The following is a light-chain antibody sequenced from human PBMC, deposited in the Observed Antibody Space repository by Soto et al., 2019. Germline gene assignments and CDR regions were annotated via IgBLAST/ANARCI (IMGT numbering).Light chain of an antibody. Sequence: DIVMTQSPDSLAVSLGERVTINCKSSQSVLYSSNNKNYLAWYQQKPGQPPKLLIYWASTRESGVPDRFSGSGSGTDFTLTISSLQAEDVAVYYCQKYYSTFTFGPGTKVDIK. V-gene: IGKV4-1*01. CDR2: WAS. CDR3: QKYYSTFT. J-gene: IGKJ3*01. CDR1: QSVLYSSNNKNY.